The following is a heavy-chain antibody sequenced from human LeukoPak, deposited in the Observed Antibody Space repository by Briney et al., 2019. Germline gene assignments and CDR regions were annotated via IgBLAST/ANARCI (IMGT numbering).Heavy chain of an antibody. Sequence: ASVEVSCKASGYTFTSYGISWVRQAPGQGLEWMGWISAYNGNTNYAQKLQGRVTTTTDTSTSTAYMELRSLRSDDTAVYYCARDGSFGYCSGGSCYYNFDYWGQGTLVTVSS. CDR3: ARDGSFGYCSGGSCYYNFDY. J-gene: IGHJ4*02. CDR1: GYTFTSYG. D-gene: IGHD2-15*01. CDR2: ISAYNGNT. V-gene: IGHV1-18*01.